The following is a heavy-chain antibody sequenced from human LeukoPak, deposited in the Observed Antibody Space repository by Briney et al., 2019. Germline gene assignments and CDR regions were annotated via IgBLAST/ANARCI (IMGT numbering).Heavy chain of an antibody. J-gene: IGHJ2*01. Sequence: SETLSLTCTVSGGSISSHYWSWIRQPPGKGPEWIGYIYYSGSTNYNPSLKSRVTISVDTSKNQFSLKLSSVTAADTAVYYCARVGSGYCTNGVCSYWYFDLWGRGTLVTVSS. V-gene: IGHV4-59*11. D-gene: IGHD2-8*01. CDR2: IYYSGST. CDR3: ARVGSGYCTNGVCSYWYFDL. CDR1: GGSISSHY.